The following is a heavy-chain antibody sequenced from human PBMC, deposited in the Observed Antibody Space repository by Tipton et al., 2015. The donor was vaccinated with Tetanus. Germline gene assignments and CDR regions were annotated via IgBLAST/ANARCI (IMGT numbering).Heavy chain of an antibody. V-gene: IGHV3-30*18. CDR1: GFTFSSYG. D-gene: IGHD1-26*01. J-gene: IGHJ4*02. CDR3: AKDGRVASDLISYSGSYFC. CDR2: ISYDGSNK. Sequence: TASGFTFSSYGMHWVRQAPGKGLEWVAVISYDGSNKYYADSVKGRFTISRDNSKNTLYLQMNSLRAEDTAVYYCAKDGRVASDLISYSGSYFCWGQGTLVTVSS.